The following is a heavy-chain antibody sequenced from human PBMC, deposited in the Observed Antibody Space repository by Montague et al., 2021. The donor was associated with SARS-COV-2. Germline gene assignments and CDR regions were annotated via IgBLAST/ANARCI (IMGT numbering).Heavy chain of an antibody. Sequence: SETLSLTCTVSGGSISSYYWSWIRQPAGKGLEWIGRIYSSGSTNYNPSLKSRVTMSVDTSRNQFSLKLTSVTAADTAVCYCARFTAVTSSLDFWGQGTLVPDSS. CDR1: GGSISSYY. CDR3: ARFTAVTSSLDF. D-gene: IGHD4-17*01. CDR2: IYSSGST. J-gene: IGHJ4*02. V-gene: IGHV4-4*07.